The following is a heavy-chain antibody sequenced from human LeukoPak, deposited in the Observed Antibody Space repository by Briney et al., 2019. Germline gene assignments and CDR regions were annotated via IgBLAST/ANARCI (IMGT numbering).Heavy chain of an antibody. D-gene: IGHD4/OR15-4a*01. J-gene: IGHJ6*02. CDR1: GFTFSSYS. Sequence: GGSPRLSCAASGFTFSSYSMNWVRQAPGKGLEWVSSISSSSSYIYYADSVKGRFTISRDNAKNSLYLQMNSLRAEDTAVYYCARVKGLVLPYYYGMDVWGQGTTVTVSS. CDR2: ISSSSSYI. CDR3: ARVKGLVLPYYYGMDV. V-gene: IGHV3-21*01.